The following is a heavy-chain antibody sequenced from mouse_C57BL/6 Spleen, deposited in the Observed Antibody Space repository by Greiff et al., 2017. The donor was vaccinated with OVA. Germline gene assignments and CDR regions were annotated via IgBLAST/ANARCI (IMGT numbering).Heavy chain of an antibody. CDR2: IYPGSGST. Sequence: QVQLQQSGAELVKPGASVKMSCKASGYTFTSYWITWVKQRPGQGLEWIGDIYPGSGSTNYNEKFKSKATLTVDTSSSTAYMQLSSLTSEDSAVYYCARRGDYDYDGYLDYWGQGTTLTVSS. D-gene: IGHD2-4*01. J-gene: IGHJ2*01. CDR1: GYTFTSYW. V-gene: IGHV1-55*01. CDR3: ARRGDYDYDGYLDY.